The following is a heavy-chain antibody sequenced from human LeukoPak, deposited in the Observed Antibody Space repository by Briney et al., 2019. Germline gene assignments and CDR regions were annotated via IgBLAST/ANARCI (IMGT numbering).Heavy chain of an antibody. V-gene: IGHV3-23*01. CDR3: AKGDPPTYYDILTGQDY. CDR1: GFTFSSYA. CDR2: ISAGGGST. J-gene: IGHJ4*02. Sequence: PGGSLRLSCAASGFTFSSYAMSWVRQAPGKGLEWVAGISAGGGSTYYADSVKGRFTIYRDNTKNILYLQLNSLRAEDTAVYYCAKGDPPTYYDILTGQDYWGQGTLVTVSS. D-gene: IGHD3-9*01.